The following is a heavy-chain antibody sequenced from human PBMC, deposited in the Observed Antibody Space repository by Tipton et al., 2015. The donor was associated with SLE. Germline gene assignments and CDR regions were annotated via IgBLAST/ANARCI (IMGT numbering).Heavy chain of an antibody. V-gene: IGHV4-59*01. CDR2: IYYSGGT. D-gene: IGHD1-1*01. J-gene: IGHJ2*01. Sequence: TLSLTCTVSGGSMSTYYWSWIRLPPGKGLEWIGYIYYSGGTNYNPSLNSRVTISVDTSRNQFSLKLTSVTAADSAVYYCARYSLSNWQLDLWGRGTLVTVSS. CDR1: GGSMSTYY. CDR3: ARYSLSNWQLDL.